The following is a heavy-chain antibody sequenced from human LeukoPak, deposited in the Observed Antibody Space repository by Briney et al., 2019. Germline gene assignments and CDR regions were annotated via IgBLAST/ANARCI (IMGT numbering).Heavy chain of an antibody. CDR3: VRLPQEDDFWTGPVGWFDP. CDR1: GYSFTSYW. Sequence: GESLKISCKGSGYSFTSYWIGWVRQMPGKGLEWMGIIYPGDSDTRYSPSFQGQVTISADKSISTAYLQWSSLKASDTAMYYCVRLPQEDDFWTGPVGWFDPWGQGTLVTVSS. J-gene: IGHJ5*02. V-gene: IGHV5-51*01. D-gene: IGHD3-3*01. CDR2: IYPGDSDT.